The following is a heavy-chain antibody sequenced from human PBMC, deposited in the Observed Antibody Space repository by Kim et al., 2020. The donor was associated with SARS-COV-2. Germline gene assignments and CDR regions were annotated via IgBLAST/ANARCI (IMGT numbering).Heavy chain of an antibody. CDR3: ARQGYSSGWRIDY. V-gene: IGHV4-61*07. Sequence: YNPSLKSRVTIAVDTSKNQFSLKLSSVTAADTAVYYCARQGYSSGWRIDYWGQGTLVTVSS. J-gene: IGHJ4*02. D-gene: IGHD6-19*01.